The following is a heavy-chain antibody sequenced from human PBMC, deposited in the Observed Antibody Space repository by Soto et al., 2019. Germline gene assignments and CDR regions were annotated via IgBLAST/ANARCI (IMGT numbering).Heavy chain of an antibody. V-gene: IGHV3-33*01. CDR2: IWFDGSIK. D-gene: IGHD6-25*01. CDR3: ARASGPFDY. Sequence: QVQLVESGGGVVQPGRSLRVSCAASGFAFSTYGMHWVRQAPGKGLEWVAVIWFDGSIKYYADSVKGRFTISRDNSKDTLFLQMDSLGAEDTAVYYCARASGPFDYWGQGTLVTVSS. CDR1: GFAFSTYG. J-gene: IGHJ4*02.